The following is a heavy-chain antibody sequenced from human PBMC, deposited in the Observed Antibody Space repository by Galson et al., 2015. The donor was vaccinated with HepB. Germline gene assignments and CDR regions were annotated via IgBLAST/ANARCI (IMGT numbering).Heavy chain of an antibody. CDR3: ARVGVTVTTTWNSSGWYYFDY. V-gene: IGHV4-31*03. CDR1: GGSISSGGYY. D-gene: IGHD6-19*01. CDR2: IYYSGST. Sequence: TLSLTCTVSGGSISSGGYYWSWIRQHPGKGLEWIGYIYYSGSTYYNPSLKSRVTISVDTSKNQFSLKLSSVTAADTAVYYCARVGVTVTTTWNSSGWYYFDYWGQGTLVTVSS. J-gene: IGHJ4*02.